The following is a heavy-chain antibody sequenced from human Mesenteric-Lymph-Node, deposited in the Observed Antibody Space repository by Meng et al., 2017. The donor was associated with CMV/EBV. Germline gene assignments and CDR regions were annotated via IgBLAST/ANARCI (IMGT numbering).Heavy chain of an antibody. V-gene: IGHV3-48*04. CDR1: GLTFRSYG. Sequence: GESLKISCAASGLTFRSYGMHWVRQAPGKGLEWVSYISSSGSTIYYADSVKGRFTISRDNAKNSLYLQMSSLRVEDTAVYYCARDVLRADWYFDLWGRGTLVTVSS. CDR3: ARDVLRADWYFDL. D-gene: IGHD3-16*01. CDR2: ISSSGSTI. J-gene: IGHJ2*01.